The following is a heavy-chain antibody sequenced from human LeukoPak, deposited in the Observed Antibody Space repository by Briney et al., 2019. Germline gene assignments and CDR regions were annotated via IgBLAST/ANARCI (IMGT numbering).Heavy chain of an antibody. J-gene: IGHJ4*02. CDR1: GGSFSGYY. V-gene: IGHV4-34*01. CDR3: ARDPDYYGSGRPV. D-gene: IGHD3-10*01. Sequence: PSETLSLTCAVYGGSFSGYYWSWIRQPPGKGLEWIGEINHSGSTNYNPSLKSRVTMSVDTSKNQFSLKLSSVTAADTAVYYCARDPDYYGSGRPVWGQGTLVTVSS. CDR2: INHSGST.